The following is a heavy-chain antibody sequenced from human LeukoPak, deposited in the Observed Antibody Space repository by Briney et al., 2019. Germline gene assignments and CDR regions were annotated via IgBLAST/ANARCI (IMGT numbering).Heavy chain of an antibody. CDR3: ARKGYGNYRDFDS. J-gene: IGHJ4*02. CDR1: GGSISSSNW. CDR2: IYHSGST. D-gene: IGHD4-11*01. Sequence: SDTLSLTCAVSGGSISSSNWWSWVRQPPGKGLEWIGEIYHSGSTNYNPSLKSRVTISVDKSKNQFSLKLSSVTAADTAVYYCARKGYGNYRDFDSWGQGTLVTVST. V-gene: IGHV4-4*02.